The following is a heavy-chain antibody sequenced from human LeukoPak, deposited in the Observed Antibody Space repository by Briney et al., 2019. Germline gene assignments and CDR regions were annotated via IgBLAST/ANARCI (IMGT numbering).Heavy chain of an antibody. CDR1: GFTFDDYA. V-gene: IGHV3-43D*03. CDR3: AKALHRGYDSSGYYPFDY. Sequence: GGSLRLSCAASGFTFDDYAMHWVRQAPGKGLEWVSLISWDGGSTYYADSVKGRFTISRDNSKNSLYLQMNSLRAEDTALYYCAKALHRGYDSSGYYPFDYWGQGTLVTVSS. J-gene: IGHJ4*02. D-gene: IGHD3-22*01. CDR2: ISWDGGST.